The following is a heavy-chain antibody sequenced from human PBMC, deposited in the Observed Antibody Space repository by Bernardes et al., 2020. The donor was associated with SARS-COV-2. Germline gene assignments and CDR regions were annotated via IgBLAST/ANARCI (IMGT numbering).Heavy chain of an antibody. Sequence: GGSLHLSCAASGFTFRSSTLNWVRQAPGPGLAWISSLSPSSSYLSYSDSVRGRFTISRDNAKNSVSLQMNSLRAEDTAVYYCARVDFSNLYYFDYWGQGTPVTVSA. CDR1: GFTFRSST. D-gene: IGHD4-4*01. V-gene: IGHV3-21*06. CDR2: LSPSSSYL. J-gene: IGHJ4*02. CDR3: ARVDFSNLYYFDY.